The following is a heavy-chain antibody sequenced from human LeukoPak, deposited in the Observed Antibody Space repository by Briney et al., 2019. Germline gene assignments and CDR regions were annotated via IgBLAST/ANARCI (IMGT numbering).Heavy chain of an antibody. V-gene: IGHV4-4*07. CDR3: ARSRPTGDFWSGYETYFDY. CDR2: IYTSGST. D-gene: IGHD3-3*01. Sequence: PSETLSLTCTVSGGSIGSYYWSWIRQPAGKGLEWIGRIYTSGSTNYNPSLKSRVTMSVDTSKNQFSLKLSSVTAADTAVYYCARSRPTGDFWSGYETYFDYWGQGTLVTVSS. CDR1: GGSIGSYY. J-gene: IGHJ4*02.